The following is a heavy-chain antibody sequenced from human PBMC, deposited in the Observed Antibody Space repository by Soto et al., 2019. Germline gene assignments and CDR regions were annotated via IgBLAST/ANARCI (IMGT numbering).Heavy chain of an antibody. J-gene: IGHJ6*02. V-gene: IGHV3-30*18. Sequence: GGSLRLSCAASGFTFSSYGMHWVRQAPGKGLERVAIISYDGSLKYYADSVKGRFTISRDNSKSALYLQMNSLRPEDTAVYYCAKDFKVSGSYYGSLNYYYGIDVWGQGTTVTVYS. CDR1: GFTFSSYG. CDR3: AKDFKVSGSYYGSLNYYYGIDV. CDR2: ISYDGSLK. D-gene: IGHD3-10*01.